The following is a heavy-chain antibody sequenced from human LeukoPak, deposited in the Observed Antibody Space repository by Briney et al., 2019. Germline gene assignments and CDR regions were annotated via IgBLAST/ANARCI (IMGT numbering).Heavy chain of an antibody. Sequence: PETLSLTCSVSGDSVSRSDSYWDWIRQPPGKGLEWIGTIYYSGRTYYSPSLKSRVTMSVDPSNNQFSLNLRSVAAADTALYYCARRRYYDGSGYLEWGQGTLLSVSS. V-gene: IGHV4-39*01. D-gene: IGHD3-22*01. CDR3: ARRRYYDGSGYLE. CDR2: IYYSGRT. CDR1: GDSVSRSDSY. J-gene: IGHJ1*01.